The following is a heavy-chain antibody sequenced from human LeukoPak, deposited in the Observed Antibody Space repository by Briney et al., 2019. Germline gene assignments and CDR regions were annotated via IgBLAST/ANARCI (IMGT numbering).Heavy chain of an antibody. V-gene: IGHV3-66*01. J-gene: IGHJ4*02. CDR3: ARAGYNYAYDY. Sequence: GGSLRLSCAASGFTVSNNYMSWVRQAPGKGLEWVSVIYSGGNAYYADSVKGRFTISRDNSKNTLYLQMNSLRAEDTAVYYCARAGYNYAYDYWGQGTLVTVSS. CDR1: GFTVSNNY. CDR2: IYSGGNA. D-gene: IGHD5-18*01.